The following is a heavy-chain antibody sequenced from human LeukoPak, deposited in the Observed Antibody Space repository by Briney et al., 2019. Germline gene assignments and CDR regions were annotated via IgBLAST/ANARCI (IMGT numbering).Heavy chain of an antibody. D-gene: IGHD3-22*01. CDR1: GFIVSSSY. J-gene: IGHJ4*02. CDR2: PYKDGRT. Sequence: GGSLRLSCAASGFIVSSSYMTWVRQAPGKGLEWVSVPYKDGRTFYADSVKGRFTISRDNSKNTLYLQMNSLRAEDTAVYYCAKSLTYYHENSDSVWGQGTLVTVSS. V-gene: IGHV3-53*01. CDR3: AKSLTYYHENSDSV.